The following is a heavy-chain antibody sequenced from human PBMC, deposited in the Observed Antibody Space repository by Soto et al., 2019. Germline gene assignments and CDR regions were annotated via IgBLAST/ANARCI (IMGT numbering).Heavy chain of an antibody. V-gene: IGHV3-53*01. D-gene: IGHD6-19*01. J-gene: IGHJ4*02. CDR1: GFAVSSKY. CDR2: IYGAGTT. CDR3: VQTTGWPGFDF. Sequence: EVQLVESGGGWIQPGGSLRLSCAASGFAVSSKYMTWVRQAPGKGLAWVSVIYGAGTTSYADSVKGRFTSSRDTSKSTLYLQMNSLRAEDTAVYYCVQTTGWPGFDFWGQGTLVTVSS.